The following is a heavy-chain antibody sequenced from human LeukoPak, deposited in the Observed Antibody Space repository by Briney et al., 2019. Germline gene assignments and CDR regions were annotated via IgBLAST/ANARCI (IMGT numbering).Heavy chain of an antibody. Sequence: SETLSLTCTVSGGSISSYYWSWIRQPPGKGLEWIVYIYYSGSTNYNPTLKSRVTISVDTSKNQFSLKLSSATAADTAVYYCARGNGYCTNGVCYMTGYFQHWGQGTLVTVSS. CDR1: GGSISSYY. CDR2: IYYSGST. V-gene: IGHV4-59*01. J-gene: IGHJ1*01. D-gene: IGHD2-8*01. CDR3: ARGNGYCTNGVCYMTGYFQH.